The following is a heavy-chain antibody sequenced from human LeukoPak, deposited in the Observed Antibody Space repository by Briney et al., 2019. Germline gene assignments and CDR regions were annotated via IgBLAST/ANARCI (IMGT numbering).Heavy chain of an antibody. CDR2: ITWAGGST. J-gene: IGHJ6*03. CDR1: GFTFDDYT. Sequence: GGSLRLSCAASGFTFDDYTMHWVRQAPGKGLEWVSLITWAGGSTYYADSVKGRFTISRDNSKNSLYLQMNSLRAEDTAVYYCARGVRDILSGYYTDYYFYYMDVWGKGTTVTVSS. CDR3: ARGVRDILSGYYTDYYFYYMDV. V-gene: IGHV3-43*01. D-gene: IGHD3-9*01.